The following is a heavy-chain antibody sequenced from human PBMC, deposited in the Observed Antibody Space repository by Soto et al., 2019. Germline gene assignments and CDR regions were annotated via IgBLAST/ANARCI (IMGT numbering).Heavy chain of an antibody. J-gene: IGHJ6*02. D-gene: IGHD3-16*01. CDR1: GTTSTDYG. Sequence: EVQVLESGGGSVQPGRALRLSCAVSGTTSTDYGMHWVRQAPGKGLEWVSGVLGDNGQIGYADSVKGRFTSSRDNARHFLCLQMNSLTVEDTALYYCVKDMAPGGADVWGQGTAVTVSS. V-gene: IGHV3-9*02. CDR3: VKDMAPGGADV. CDR2: VLGDNGQI.